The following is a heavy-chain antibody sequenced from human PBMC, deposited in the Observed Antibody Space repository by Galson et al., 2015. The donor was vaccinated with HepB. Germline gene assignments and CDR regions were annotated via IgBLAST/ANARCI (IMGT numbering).Heavy chain of an antibody. V-gene: IGHV3-23*01. Sequence: SLRLSCAASGFTFSTYVMTWVRQAPGKGLEGVSSISGSDGSTYYADSVKGRFTISRDNSKNTLYLRMNSLRAEDTAVYFCARVDTLVFFYYAMDVWGQGTTVTVSS. J-gene: IGHJ6*02. D-gene: IGHD5-18*01. CDR3: ARVDTLVFFYYAMDV. CDR2: ISGSDGST. CDR1: GFTFSTYV.